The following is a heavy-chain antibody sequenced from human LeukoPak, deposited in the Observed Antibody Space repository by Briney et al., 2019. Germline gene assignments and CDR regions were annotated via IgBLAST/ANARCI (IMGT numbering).Heavy chain of an antibody. CDR2: IYRTGST. D-gene: IGHD3-10*01. J-gene: IGHJ6*03. CDR1: GGSIDSGDDY. Sequence: SETLSLTCNVSGGSIDSGDDYWSWLRQPAGKGLEFIGRIYRTGSTTSNPSLQDRLTISIDTSKNQFSLQLTSVTAADTAVYYCARGYYAPPVGYYYMDLWGRGTTVTVSS. CDR3: ARGYYAPPVGYYYMDL. V-gene: IGHV4-61*02.